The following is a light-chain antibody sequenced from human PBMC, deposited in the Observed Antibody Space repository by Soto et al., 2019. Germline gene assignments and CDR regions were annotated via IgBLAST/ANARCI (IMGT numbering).Light chain of an antibody. CDR1: SSDVGGYNY. CDR3: SSYTSSSPWV. V-gene: IGLV2-14*01. Sequence: QSALTQPASVSGSPGQSIAISCTGTSSDVGGYNYVSWYQQHPGKAPKLMIYDVSNRPSGVSARFSGSKSGNTASVTISGLQAEDEADYYCSSYTSSSPWVFGGGTKLTVL. CDR2: DVS. J-gene: IGLJ3*02.